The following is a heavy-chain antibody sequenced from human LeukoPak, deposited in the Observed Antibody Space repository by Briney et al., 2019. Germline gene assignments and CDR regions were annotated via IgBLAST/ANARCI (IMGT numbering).Heavy chain of an antibody. CDR2: ISSSGSTI. CDR3: ASRERGYSGYDYY. D-gene: IGHD5-12*01. Sequence: GGSLRLSCAASGFTFSSYEMNWVRQAPGKGLEWVSYISSSGSTIYYADSVKGRFTISRDNAKNSLYLQMNSLRAEDTAVYYCASRERGYSGYDYYWGQGTLVTVSS. V-gene: IGHV3-48*03. J-gene: IGHJ4*02. CDR1: GFTFSSYE.